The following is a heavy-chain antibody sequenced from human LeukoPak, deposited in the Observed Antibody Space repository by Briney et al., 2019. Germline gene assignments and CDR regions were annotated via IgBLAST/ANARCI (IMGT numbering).Heavy chain of an antibody. D-gene: IGHD6-13*01. CDR2: IYYSGST. CDR3: ARQSNHYSSSRQKHHHFDY. Sequence: PSETLSLTCTVSGGSISSYYWSWIRQPPGKGLEGIGYIYYSGSTNYNPSLKRRVTISVHTSKNQFSLKLSSVTAADTALNYWARQSNHYSSSRQKHHHFDYWGQGTLVTVSS. V-gene: IGHV4-59*08. CDR1: GGSISSYY. J-gene: IGHJ4*02.